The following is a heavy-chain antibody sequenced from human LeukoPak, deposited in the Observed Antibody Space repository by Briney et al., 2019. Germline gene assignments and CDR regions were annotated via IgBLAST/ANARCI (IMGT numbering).Heavy chain of an antibody. CDR3: AKGRVAAYYFDY. V-gene: IGHV3-23*01. Sequence: GGSLRLSCAASGFTFSSYAMSWVRQAPGKGLEWVSAISGSGGSTYYADSVKGRFTISRDNPKNTLYLQMNSQRAEDTAVYYCAKGRVAAYYFDYWGQGTPVAVSS. CDR2: ISGSGGST. D-gene: IGHD2-15*01. J-gene: IGHJ4*02. CDR1: GFTFSSYA.